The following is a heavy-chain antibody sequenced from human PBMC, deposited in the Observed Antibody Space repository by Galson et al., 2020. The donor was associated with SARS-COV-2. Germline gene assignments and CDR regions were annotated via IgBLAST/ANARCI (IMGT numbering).Heavy chain of an antibody. CDR2: IHSTGST. V-gene: IGHV4-61*02. Sequence: SETLSLTCTVPGGSISSGSYYWSWIRQPAGKELEWIGRIHSTGSTNYNPSLKSRVTISVDTSTNQFSLRLSSVPAADTAVYYCARRPDSSRNALDIWGQGTLVTVSS. CDR1: GGSISSGSYY. D-gene: IGHD3-22*01. J-gene: IGHJ3*02. CDR3: ARRPDSSRNALDI.